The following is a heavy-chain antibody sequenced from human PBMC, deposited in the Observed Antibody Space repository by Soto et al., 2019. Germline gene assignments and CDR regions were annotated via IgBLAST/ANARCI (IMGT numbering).Heavy chain of an antibody. CDR2: IIPIFGTA. Sequence: QVQLVQSGAEVKKPGSSVKVSCKASGGTFSSYAISWVRQAPGQGLEWMGGIIPIFGTANYAQKFQGRVTNTEDESTSTADMELRSLRSEDTAVYYCARDLGGRVRRVPFHYGMDVWGQGTTVTVSS. D-gene: IGHD3-10*01. CDR3: ARDLGGRVRRVPFHYGMDV. J-gene: IGHJ6*02. V-gene: IGHV1-69*01. CDR1: GGTFSSYA.